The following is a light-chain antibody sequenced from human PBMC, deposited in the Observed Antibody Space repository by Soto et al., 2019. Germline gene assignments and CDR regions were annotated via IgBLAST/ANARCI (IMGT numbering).Light chain of an antibody. J-gene: IGLJ3*02. Sequence: QSVLSQPPSASATPGQRVTISCSGGSSNIGVNTVDWYQQFPGTAPKLLIYSNNYRPSGVPDRFSASTSGSSASLAISGLQSADEADYHCAAWYDSRQGWVFGGGTQLTVL. CDR2: SNN. V-gene: IGLV1-44*01. CDR1: SSNIGVNT. CDR3: AAWYDSRQGWV.